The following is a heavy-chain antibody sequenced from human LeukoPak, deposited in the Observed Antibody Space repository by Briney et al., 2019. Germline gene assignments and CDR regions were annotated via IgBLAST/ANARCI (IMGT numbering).Heavy chain of an antibody. J-gene: IGHJ4*02. V-gene: IGHV3-48*03. Sequence: PGGSLRLSCAASGFTFSIYEMNWVRRAPGKGLEWISYISTSGSTIYYADSVKGRFTISRDNAKNSLYLQMNSLRAEDTAVYYCARAGGNYDYWGQGTLVTVSS. CDR3: ARAGGNYDY. CDR2: ISTSGSTI. CDR1: GFTFSIYE. D-gene: IGHD1-26*01.